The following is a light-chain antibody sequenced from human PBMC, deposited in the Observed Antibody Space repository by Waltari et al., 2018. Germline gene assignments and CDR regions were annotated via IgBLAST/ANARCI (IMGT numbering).Light chain of an antibody. CDR2: SAS. CDR3: LLSSGGAWV. CDR1: TEAVSSGNT. V-gene: IGLV7-43*01. J-gene: IGLJ3*02. Sequence: QTVVTQEPSLTVSPGGTVTLTCVSSTEAVSSGNTPTWLQQKPGKAPRILIYSASTRHSRPPARFSGSRLEGKAALTLSGVKPDDEADYYCLLSSGGAWVFGGGTKLTVL.